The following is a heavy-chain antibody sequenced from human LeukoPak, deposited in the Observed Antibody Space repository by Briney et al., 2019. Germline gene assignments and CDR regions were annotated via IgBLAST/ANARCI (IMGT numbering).Heavy chain of an antibody. Sequence: GESLKISCRGSGYSFTSYWIGWVRQMPGKGLEWMGIIYPGDSDTRYSPSFQGQVTISADKSISTAYLQWSSLKASDTAMYYCARHLIAPRGDFDYWGQGTLVTVSS. D-gene: IGHD3-22*01. J-gene: IGHJ4*02. V-gene: IGHV5-51*01. CDR2: IYPGDSDT. CDR1: GYSFTSYW. CDR3: ARHLIAPRGDFDY.